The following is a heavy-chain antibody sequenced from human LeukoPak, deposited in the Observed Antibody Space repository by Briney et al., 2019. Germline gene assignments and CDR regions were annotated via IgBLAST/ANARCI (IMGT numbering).Heavy chain of an antibody. CDR1: EYSFTSYW. V-gene: IGHV5-51*01. CDR3: ARRHYYYDRSGFYYYFDT. CDR2: IQPGNPEI. D-gene: IGHD3-22*01. Sequence: GESLKISCKASEYSFTSYWIGWVRQMPGKGLEWVGNIQPGNPEIRYSPSFQGQVTLSADKSISTAYLQWSSLKASDTAVYYCARRHYYYDRSGFYYYFDTWGQGTQVTVTS. J-gene: IGHJ4*02.